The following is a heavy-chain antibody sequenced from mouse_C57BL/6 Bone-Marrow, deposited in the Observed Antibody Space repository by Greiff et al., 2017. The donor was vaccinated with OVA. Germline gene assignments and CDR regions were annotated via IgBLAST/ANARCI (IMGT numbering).Heavy chain of an antibody. Sequence: QVQLKESGAELMKPGASVKLSCKATGYTFTGYWIAWVKQRPGHGLEWIGEILPGSGSTNYNEKFKGKATFTADTSSNTAYMQLSSLTTEDSAIYCCTSPSYYPPWYFDVWGTGTTVTVSS. CDR1: GYTFTGYW. D-gene: IGHD1-1*01. CDR3: TSPSYYPPWYFDV. CDR2: ILPGSGST. J-gene: IGHJ1*03. V-gene: IGHV1-9*01.